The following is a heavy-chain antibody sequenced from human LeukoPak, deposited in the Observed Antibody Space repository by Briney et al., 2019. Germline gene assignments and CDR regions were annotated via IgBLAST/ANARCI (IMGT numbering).Heavy chain of an antibody. Sequence: GGSPRLSCAASGFTVSTNYMSWVRQTAGKGLVWVSRINSGGSGTSYADSVEGRFTISRDNAKDILYLQMNSLRAEDTALYYCATSLGPLTEYWGQGTLVTVSS. V-gene: IGHV3-74*01. CDR1: GFTVSTNY. CDR2: INSGGSGT. J-gene: IGHJ4*02. D-gene: IGHD7-27*01. CDR3: ATSLGPLTEY.